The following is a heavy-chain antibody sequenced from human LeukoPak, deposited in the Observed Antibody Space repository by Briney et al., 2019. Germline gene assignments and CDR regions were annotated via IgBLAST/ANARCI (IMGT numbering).Heavy chain of an antibody. V-gene: IGHV4-4*02. CDR1: GGSISSSNW. CDR2: IYHSGST. D-gene: IGHD2-21*02. CDR3: ASSSRYCGGDCYSWYYGMDV. J-gene: IGHJ6*04. Sequence: SGNLSLTCAVSGGSISSSNWWSWVRQPPGKGLEWIGEIYHSGSTNYNPSLKSRVTISVDKSKNQFSLKLSSVTAADTAVYYCASSSRYCGGDCYSWYYGMDVWGKGTTVTVSS.